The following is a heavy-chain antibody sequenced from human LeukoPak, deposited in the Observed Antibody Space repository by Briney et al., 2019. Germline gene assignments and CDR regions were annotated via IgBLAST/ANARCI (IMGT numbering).Heavy chain of an antibody. J-gene: IGHJ4*02. V-gene: IGHV1-3*01. CDR2: INAGNGNT. CDR1: GYTFTSYA. CDR3: ARVFEQQLGTTFDY. D-gene: IGHD6-13*01. Sequence: GASVKVSCKASGYTFTSYAMHWVRQAPGQRLEWMGWINAGNGNTKYSQKFQGRVTITRDTSASTAYMELSSLRSEDTAVYYCARVFEQQLGTTFDYWGQRTLVTVSS.